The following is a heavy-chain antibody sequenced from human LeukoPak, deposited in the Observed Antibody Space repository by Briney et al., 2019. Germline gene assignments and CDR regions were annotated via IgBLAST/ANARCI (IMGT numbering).Heavy chain of an antibody. D-gene: IGHD3-22*01. J-gene: IGHJ4*02. V-gene: IGHV1-8*01. CDR3: ARGLNKDYHDSSGYYY. CDR1: GYTFTSYD. CDR2: MNPNSGNT. Sequence: VASVKVSCKASGYTFTSYDINWVRQATGQGLEWMGWMNPNSGNTGYAQKFQGRVTMTRNTSISTAYMELSSLRSEDTAVYYCARGLNKDYHDSSGYYYWGQGTLVTVSS.